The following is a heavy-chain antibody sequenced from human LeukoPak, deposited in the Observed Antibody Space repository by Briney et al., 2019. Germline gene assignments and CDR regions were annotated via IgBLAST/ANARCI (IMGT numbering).Heavy chain of an antibody. CDR2: IIPIFGTA. V-gene: IGHV1-69*05. D-gene: IGHD2-2*02. CDR1: GGTFSSYA. J-gene: IGHJ4*02. CDR3: ARVRLGYCSSTSCYTEFDY. Sequence: ASVKVSCKASGGTFSSYAISWVRQAPGQGLEWMGGIIPIFGTANYAQKLQGRVTITTDESTSTAYMELSSLRSEDTAVYYCARVRLGYCSSTSCYTEFDYWGQGTLVTVSS.